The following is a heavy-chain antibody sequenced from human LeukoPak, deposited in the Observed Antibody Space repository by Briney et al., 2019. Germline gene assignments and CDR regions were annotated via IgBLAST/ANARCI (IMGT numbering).Heavy chain of an antibody. CDR3: ARGGDAAPFDF. CDR1: GGSITNGNYY. J-gene: IGHJ4*02. Sequence: SETLSLTCTVSGGSITNGNYYWSWIRQPAGKGLEWIGRIYTSGSTNYNPSLKSRVTISGDTSKNRFSLKLNSVTAADTAVYYCARGGDAAPFDFWGQGTLVTVSS. V-gene: IGHV4-61*02. D-gene: IGHD5-12*01. CDR2: IYTSGST.